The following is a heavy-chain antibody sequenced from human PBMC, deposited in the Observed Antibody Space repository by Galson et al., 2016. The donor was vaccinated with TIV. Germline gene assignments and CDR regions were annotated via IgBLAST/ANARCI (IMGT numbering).Heavy chain of an antibody. CDR1: GYSFTNYW. CDR2: IDSRDSYT. D-gene: IGHD3-10*01. J-gene: IGHJ5*02. CDR3: ARSASAGSGWVDP. Sequence: QSGAEVKKPGESLRISCKTSGYSFTNYWITWVRQMPGKGMEWMGRIDSRDSYTNYSPTFEGYVTISTDKSISTAYLQWTSLKASDSAIYYCARSASAGSGWVDPWGQGTLVTVSS. V-gene: IGHV5-10-1*01.